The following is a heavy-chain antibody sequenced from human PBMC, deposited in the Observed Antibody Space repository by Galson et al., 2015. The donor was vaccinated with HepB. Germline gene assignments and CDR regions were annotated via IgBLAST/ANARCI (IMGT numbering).Heavy chain of an antibody. CDR1: GFTFSSYW. Sequence: LRLSCAASGFTFSSYWMHWVRQAPGKGPVWVSRINSDGTSTSYADSVKGRFTISRDNAKNTLYLQMNSLRAEDTAVYYCARRDYYDYWGQGTLVTVSS. V-gene: IGHV3-74*01. CDR3: ARRDYYDY. J-gene: IGHJ4*02. D-gene: IGHD3-3*01. CDR2: INSDGTST.